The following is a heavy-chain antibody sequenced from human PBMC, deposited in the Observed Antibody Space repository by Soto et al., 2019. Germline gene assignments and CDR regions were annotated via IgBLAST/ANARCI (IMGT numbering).Heavy chain of an antibody. J-gene: IGHJ4*02. Sequence: QVHLVESGGGVVQPGRSLRLSCAASGFIFSDYALNWVRQAPGKGLEWVAVVSSDGSNTFYADSVKGRFSISRDNSQKKLYLQMNSLTPEDTAVYYCAGIMGVNPDWGQGTLVTVSS. CDR2: VSSDGSNT. CDR1: GFIFSDYA. V-gene: IGHV3-30-3*01. D-gene: IGHD3-10*01. CDR3: AGIMGVNPD.